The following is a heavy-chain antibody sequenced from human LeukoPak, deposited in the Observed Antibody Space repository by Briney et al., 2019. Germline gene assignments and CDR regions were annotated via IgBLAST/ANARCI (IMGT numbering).Heavy chain of an antibody. CDR1: GFTFRSYA. V-gene: IGHV3-48*01. CDR2: ISSSSSTI. CDR3: ARAIEYSSSSGTDY. Sequence: PGGSLRLSCAASGFTFRSYAMSWVRQAPGKGLEWVSYISSSSSTIYYADSVKGRFTISRDNAKNSLYLQMNSLRAEDTAVYYCARAIEYSSSSGTDYWGQGTLVTVSS. J-gene: IGHJ4*02. D-gene: IGHD6-6*01.